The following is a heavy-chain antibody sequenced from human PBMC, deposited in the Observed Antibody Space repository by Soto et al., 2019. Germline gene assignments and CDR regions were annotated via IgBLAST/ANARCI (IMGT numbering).Heavy chain of an antibody. D-gene: IGHD3-22*01. CDR1: GGTFSSYA. V-gene: IGHV1-69*13. Sequence: ASVKVSCKASGGTFSSYAISWVRQAPGQGLEWMGGIIPIFGTANYAQKFQGRVTITADESTSTAYMELSSLRSEDTAVYYCARRLYDSSGYYSADYYYGMDVWGQGTTVTVSS. CDR2: IIPIFGTA. CDR3: ARRLYDSSGYYSADYYYGMDV. J-gene: IGHJ6*02.